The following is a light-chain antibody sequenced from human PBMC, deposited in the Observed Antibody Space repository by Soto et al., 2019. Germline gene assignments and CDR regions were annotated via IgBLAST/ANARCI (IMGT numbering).Light chain of an antibody. CDR1: QSVSSSY. V-gene: IGKV3-20*01. CDR2: GAS. J-gene: IGKJ5*01. Sequence: EIVLTQSPGTLSLSPVERATLSGRASQSVSSSYLAWYQQKPGQAPRLLIYGASSRPTGIPDRFSGSGSGTDFTLTISRLEPEDFAVYYCQQYGSSSTFGQGTRLEIK. CDR3: QQYGSSST.